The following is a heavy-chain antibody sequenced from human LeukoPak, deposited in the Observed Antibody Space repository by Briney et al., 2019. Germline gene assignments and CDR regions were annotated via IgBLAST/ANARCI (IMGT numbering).Heavy chain of an antibody. CDR1: GDSVSSDTTA. CDR3: ARGIAISGYDY. J-gene: IGHJ4*02. D-gene: IGHD2-21*01. Sequence: SQTLSLTCAISGDSVSSDTTAWSWIRQSPSRGLEWLGRTYYRSKWFFDYALSVKSRITINADTSKNQFSLQLNSVTPEDTAVYYCARGIAISGYDYWGQGTLVTVSS. CDR2: TYYRSKWFF. V-gene: IGHV6-1*01.